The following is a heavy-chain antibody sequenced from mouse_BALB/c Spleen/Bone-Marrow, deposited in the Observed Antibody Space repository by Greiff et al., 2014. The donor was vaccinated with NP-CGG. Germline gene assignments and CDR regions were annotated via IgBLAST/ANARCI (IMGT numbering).Heavy chain of an antibody. V-gene: IGHV1-82*01. CDR1: GYVFSNSW. CDR2: IYPGDGNT. CDR3: ARWWDVYLDV. D-gene: IGHD1-1*02. Sequence: QVQLQQSGPGVVKPGASVKISCKASGYVFSNSWMNWVKQRPGQGLEWIGRIYPGDGNTTYNGKFKGKATLTADKSSSTVYIQITSLTSVDSAVYFCARWWDVYLDVWGAGTTVTVSS. J-gene: IGHJ1*01.